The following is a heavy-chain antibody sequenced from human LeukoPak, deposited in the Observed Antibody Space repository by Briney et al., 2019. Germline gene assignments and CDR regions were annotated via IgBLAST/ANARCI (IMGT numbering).Heavy chain of an antibody. CDR2: IKPDGTTK. V-gene: IGHV3-7*03. CDR3: ARSIPYGTTWYGRSDY. CDR1: GFPFSSYS. D-gene: IGHD6-13*01. J-gene: IGHJ4*02. Sequence: GGSLRLSCAASGFPFSSYSMTWVRQAPGKGLEWLANIKPDGTTKFYVDSVKGRFTISRDNALNSLYLQMNSLRAEDTAIYYCARSIPYGTTWYGRSDYWGQGTLVTVSS.